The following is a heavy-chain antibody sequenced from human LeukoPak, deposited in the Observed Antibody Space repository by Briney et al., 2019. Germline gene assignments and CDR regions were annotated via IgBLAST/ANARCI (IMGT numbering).Heavy chain of an antibody. J-gene: IGHJ6*02. D-gene: IGHD6-6*01. CDR1: GGSISSYY. V-gene: IGHV4-59*08. CDR3: ARAIAARQFYYGMDV. CDR2: IYYSGST. Sequence: SETLSLTCTVSGGSISSYYWSWIRQPPGKGLEWIGYIYYSGSTNYNPSLKSRVTISVDTSKNQFSLKLSSVTAADTAVYYCARAIAARQFYYGMDVWGQGTTVTVSS.